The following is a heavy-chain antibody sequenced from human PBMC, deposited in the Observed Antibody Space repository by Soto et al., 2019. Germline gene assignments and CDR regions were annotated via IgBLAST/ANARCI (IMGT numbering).Heavy chain of an antibody. CDR3: AKGDCISTSCYPFDP. V-gene: IGHV3-30*18. D-gene: IGHD2-2*01. J-gene: IGHJ5*02. CDR2: ISYDGSNK. Sequence: GSLRLSCAASGFTFSSYGMHWVRQAPGKGLEWVAVISYDGSNKYYADSVKGRFTISRDNSKNTLYLQMNSLRAEDTAVYYCAKGDCISTSCYPFDPWGQGT. CDR1: GFTFSSYG.